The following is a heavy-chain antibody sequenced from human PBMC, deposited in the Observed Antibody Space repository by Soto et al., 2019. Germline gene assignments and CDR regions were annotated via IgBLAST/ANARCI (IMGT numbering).Heavy chain of an antibody. CDR1: GGSISSGDYY. J-gene: IGHJ4*02. CDR2: IYYSGST. D-gene: IGHD3-10*01. Sequence: SETLSLTCTVSGGSISSGDYYWSWIRQPPGKGLEWIGYIYYSGSTYYNPSLKSRVTISVDTSKNQFSLKLSSVTAADTAVYYCARGIGAGFGEFFNDYWGQGTLVNVSS. V-gene: IGHV4-30-4*01. CDR3: ARGIGAGFGEFFNDY.